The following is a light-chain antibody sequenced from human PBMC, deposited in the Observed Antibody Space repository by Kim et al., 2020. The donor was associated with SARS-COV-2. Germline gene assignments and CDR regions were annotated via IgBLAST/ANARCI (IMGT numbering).Light chain of an antibody. CDR3: QQYKSWYT. CDR2: KAS. J-gene: IGKJ2*01. Sequence: IQMTQSPSTLSASVGDRVTITCRASQSISSWLARYQQKPGKAPKVLISKASTLESGVSSRFSGGGSGTEFTLTISSLQPDDFATYYCQQYKSWYTFGQGTKLEI. CDR1: QSISSW. V-gene: IGKV1-5*03.